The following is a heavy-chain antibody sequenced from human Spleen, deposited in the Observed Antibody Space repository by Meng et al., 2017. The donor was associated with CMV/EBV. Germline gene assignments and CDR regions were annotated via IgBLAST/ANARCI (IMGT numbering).Heavy chain of an antibody. CDR2: ISYDGSNK. D-gene: IGHD5-18*01. V-gene: IGHV3-30*04. CDR1: GFTFSSYA. J-gene: IGHJ4*02. CDR3: ARDVWIQLWRMFDY. Sequence: GGSLRLSCAASGFTFSSYAMHWVRQAPGKGLEWVAVISYDGSNKYYADSVKGRFTISRDNSKNTLYLQMNSLRAEDTAVYYCARDVWIQLWRMFDYWGQGTLVTVSS.